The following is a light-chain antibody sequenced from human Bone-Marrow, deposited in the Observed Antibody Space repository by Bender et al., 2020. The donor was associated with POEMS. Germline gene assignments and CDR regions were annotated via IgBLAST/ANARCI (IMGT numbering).Light chain of an antibody. CDR1: SSDVGGYNY. Sequence: QSALTQPASVSGSPGQSITISCTGTSSDVGGYNYVAWYQQHPGQAPKLIIYEVTKRPSGVSPRFSGSKSGNTASLTISGLQAEDDAIYYCCSYAGRFTLNLFGSGTEVTVL. J-gene: IGLJ1*01. CDR3: CSYAGRFTLNL. V-gene: IGLV2-14*03. CDR2: EVT.